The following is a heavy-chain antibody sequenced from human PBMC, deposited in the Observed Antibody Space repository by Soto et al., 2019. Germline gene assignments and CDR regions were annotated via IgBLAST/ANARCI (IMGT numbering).Heavy chain of an antibody. V-gene: IGHV5-10-1*01. CDR1: GYAFTNYC. J-gene: IGHJ4*02. CDR2: IDPSDSYT. Sequence: GESRKISCEGSGYAFTNYCINWLRQMPVRGLEWRGRIDPSDSYTNYSPSFQGHVTFLVDKSISTTYVQLSSLKASDTAVYYCGRQRGDGYNIEYWGPGTLVTLSS. CDR3: GRQRGDGYNIEY. D-gene: IGHD3-10*01.